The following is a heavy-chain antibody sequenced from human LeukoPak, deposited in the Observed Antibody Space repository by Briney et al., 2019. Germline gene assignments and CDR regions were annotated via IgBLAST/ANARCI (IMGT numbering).Heavy chain of an antibody. V-gene: IGHV1-8*02. CDR2: MNPNSGNT. Sequence: VASVKVSCKASGYTFTSYDINWVRQATGQGLEWMGWMNPNSGNTGYAQKFQGRVTITADKFTSTAYMELSSLRSEDTAVYYCAREGMGDGYNLEFGYWGQGTLVTVSS. J-gene: IGHJ4*02. CDR1: GYTFTSYD. D-gene: IGHD5-24*01. CDR3: AREGMGDGYNLEFGY.